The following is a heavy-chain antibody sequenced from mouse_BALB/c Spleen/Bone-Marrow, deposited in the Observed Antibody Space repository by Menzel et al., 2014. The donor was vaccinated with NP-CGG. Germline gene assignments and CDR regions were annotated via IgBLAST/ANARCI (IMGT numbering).Heavy chain of an antibody. Sequence: QVQLQQSGAELVRPGSSVKISCKASGYAFSSYWMTWVKQRPGPGLEWIGQIYPGDGETNYNGKFKGKATLTADKSSSTAYMQLSGLTSEDSAVYFCAKVTTGFAYWGQGTLVTVSA. CDR2: IYPGDGET. J-gene: IGHJ3*01. D-gene: IGHD2-2*01. V-gene: IGHV1-80*01. CDR1: GYAFSSYW. CDR3: AKVTTGFAY.